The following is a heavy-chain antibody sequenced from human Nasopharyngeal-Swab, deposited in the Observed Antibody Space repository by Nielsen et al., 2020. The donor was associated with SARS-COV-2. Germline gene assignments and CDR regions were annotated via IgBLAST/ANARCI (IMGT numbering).Heavy chain of an antibody. CDR1: GFTFSAFW. Sequence: GGPLRLSCAASGFTFSAFWMSWVRQAPGRGLEWVANIKEDGNEQYYADSVKGRFTISRDNGKNSLFLEMNSLRAEDTAIYYCFIGHYMDSWGKGTAVIVSS. CDR3: FIGHYMDS. J-gene: IGHJ6*03. V-gene: IGHV3-7*01. CDR2: IKEDGNEQ.